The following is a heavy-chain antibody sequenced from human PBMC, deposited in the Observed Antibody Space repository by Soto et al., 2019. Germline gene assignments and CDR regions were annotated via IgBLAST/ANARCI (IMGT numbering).Heavy chain of an antibody. J-gene: IGHJ6*02. CDR1: EFTFTSYA. V-gene: IGHV3-30-3*01. CDR3: ARPIPRWSYHYGMDV. Sequence: QLVESGGRGVQPGRSLRLSCAASEFTFTSYAMHWVRQAPGRGLEWVALLSFDGTSEYYADSVKGRFIISRDNSKSMVYLQMNSLRPDDTAIYYCARPIPRWSYHYGMDVWGQGTTVTVSS. D-gene: IGHD2-15*01. CDR2: LSFDGTSE.